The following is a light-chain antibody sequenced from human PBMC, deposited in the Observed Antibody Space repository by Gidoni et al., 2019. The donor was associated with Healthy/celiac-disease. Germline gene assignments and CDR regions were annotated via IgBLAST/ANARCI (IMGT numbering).Light chain of an antibody. CDR1: HSISSY. V-gene: IGKV1-39*01. J-gene: IGKJ1*01. CDR3: QHGYSTPK. CDR2: AAS. Sequence: DIKMAQSLSTLSASVGDRVTITCRASHSISSYLNWYQQKPGKAPKLLIYAASSLQSGVPSRFSGSGSGTDFTLTSSSLQPEDFATYCCQHGYSTPKFGQGTKVEIK.